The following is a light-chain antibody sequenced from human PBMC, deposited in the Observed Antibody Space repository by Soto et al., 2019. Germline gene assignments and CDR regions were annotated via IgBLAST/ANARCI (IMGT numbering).Light chain of an antibody. CDR1: TTYIGANND. J-gene: IGLJ2*01. Sequence: QSALTQPASVSGSPGQSITISCTGITTYIGANNDVSWYQQHPGKVPKLILFAVSSRPSGVSDRFSGSKSGNMASLTISGLQADDEADYYCSSYTTSHVVFGGGTKRPS. CDR3: SSYTTSHVV. V-gene: IGLV2-14*01. CDR2: AVS.